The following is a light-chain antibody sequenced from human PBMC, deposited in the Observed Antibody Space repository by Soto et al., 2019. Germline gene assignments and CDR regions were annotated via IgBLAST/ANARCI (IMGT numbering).Light chain of an antibody. CDR1: SSDVGGYNY. CDR3: NSYTGSSTYV. J-gene: IGLJ1*01. CDR2: DVA. V-gene: IGLV2-14*03. Sequence: QSVLTQPASVSGSPGQSTTISCTGTSSDVGGYNYVYWYQHHPGKVPKLLIYDVANRPSGVSDRFSGSKSGNTASLTISGLQAEDEADYYCNSYTGSSTYVFGTGTKVTVL.